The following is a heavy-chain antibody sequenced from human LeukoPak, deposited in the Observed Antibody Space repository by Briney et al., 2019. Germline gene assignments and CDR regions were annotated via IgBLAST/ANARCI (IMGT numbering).Heavy chain of an antibody. D-gene: IGHD5/OR15-5a*01. V-gene: IGHV3-21*04. Sequence: GGSLRLSCAASGFIFSNYGMIWVRQAPGKGPEWVSSISSISTYTHYADSVKGRFIISRDNAENSLFLQMNSLRAEDTAVYYCAREVASTYNWFDPWGQGTLVAVSS. CDR2: ISSISTYT. CDR1: GFIFSNYG. CDR3: AREVASTYNWFDP. J-gene: IGHJ5*02.